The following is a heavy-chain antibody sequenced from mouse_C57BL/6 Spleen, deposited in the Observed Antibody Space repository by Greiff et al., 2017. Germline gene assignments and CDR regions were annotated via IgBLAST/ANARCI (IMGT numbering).Heavy chain of an antibody. CDR2: IYPSDSDT. CDR1: GYTFTSYW. V-gene: IGHV1-61*01. J-gene: IGHJ4*01. Sequence: QVQLQQPGAELVRPGSSVKLSCKASGYTFTSYWMDWVKQRPGQGLEWIGNIYPSDSDTPYNQKFKDKATLTVDTSSSPAYMQLSSLTSEDSAVYYCARRGYGDYVRYAMDYWGQGTSVTVSS. D-gene: IGHD2-13*01. CDR3: ARRGYGDYVRYAMDY.